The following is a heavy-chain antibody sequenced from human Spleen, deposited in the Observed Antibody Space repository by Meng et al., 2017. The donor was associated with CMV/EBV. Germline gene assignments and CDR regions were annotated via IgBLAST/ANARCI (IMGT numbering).Heavy chain of an antibody. CDR1: GFTFSNYW. J-gene: IGHJ6*02. CDR3: ARDRTIFGVVYYYYGMDV. V-gene: IGHV3-7*01. Sequence: GGSLRLSCAASGFTFSNYWMSWVRQAPGKGLEWVANINQDGSEKYRVDSVKGRFSISRDNTKNSLFLQMNSLRAEDTAVYYCARDRTIFGVVYYYYGMDVWGQGTTVTVSS. CDR2: INQDGSEK. D-gene: IGHD3-3*01.